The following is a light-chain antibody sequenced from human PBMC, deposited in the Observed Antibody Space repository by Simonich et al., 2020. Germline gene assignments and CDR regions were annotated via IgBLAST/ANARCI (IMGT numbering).Light chain of an antibody. CDR2: VGTGGIVG. V-gene: IGLV9-49*01. J-gene: IGLJ3*02. CDR1: SGYSNYK. Sequence: QPVLTQPPSASASLGASVTLTCTLSSGYSNYKVDWSQQRPGKGPRFVMRVGTGGIVGSKGEGITDRFSVVGSGLNRYLTIKNIQEEDESDYHCGADHGSGSNFVKVFGGGTKLTVL. CDR3: GADHGSGSNFVKV.